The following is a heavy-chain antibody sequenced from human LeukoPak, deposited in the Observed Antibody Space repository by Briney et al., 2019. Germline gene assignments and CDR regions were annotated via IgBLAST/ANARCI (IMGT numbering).Heavy chain of an antibody. V-gene: IGHV4-39*07. CDR2: IYYSGST. Sequence: TTSETLSLTCTVSGGSISSSSYYWGWIRQPPGKGLEWIGSIYYSGSTYYNPSLKSRVTISVDTSKNQFSLKLSSVTAADTAVYYCARGNGDYALTRWGQGTLVTVSS. CDR3: ARGNGDYALTR. J-gene: IGHJ4*02. D-gene: IGHD4-17*01. CDR1: GGSISSSSYY.